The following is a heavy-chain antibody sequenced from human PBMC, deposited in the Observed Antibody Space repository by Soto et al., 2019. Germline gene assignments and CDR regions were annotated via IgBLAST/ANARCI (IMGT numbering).Heavy chain of an antibody. V-gene: IGHV3-7*01. CDR3: SRSLDS. CDR2: INPDGSEK. Sequence: ESLKISCAASGFTFGSFWMDWVRQAPGKGLEWVANINPDGSEKRYVDSVKGRFTISRDNAKNSLYLQMTSLTAEDSALYYCSRSLDSWGQGARVTVSS. CDR1: GFTFGSFW. J-gene: IGHJ4*02.